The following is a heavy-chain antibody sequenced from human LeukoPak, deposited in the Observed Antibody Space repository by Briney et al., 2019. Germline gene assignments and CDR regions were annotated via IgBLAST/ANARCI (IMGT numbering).Heavy chain of an antibody. CDR3: ARWGRDLDAFDI. CDR1: GFTFSSYG. Sequence: PGGSLRLSCAASGFTFSSYGMHWVRQAPGKGLEWVAVISSDGTNKYYADSVKGRFTISRDNSKNTLYLQMNSLRAEDTAVYYCARWGRDLDAFDIWGQGTMVTVSS. J-gene: IGHJ3*02. D-gene: IGHD3-16*01. V-gene: IGHV3-30*03. CDR2: ISSDGTNK.